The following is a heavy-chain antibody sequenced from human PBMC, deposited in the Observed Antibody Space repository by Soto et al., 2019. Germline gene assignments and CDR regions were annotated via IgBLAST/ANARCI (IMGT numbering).Heavy chain of an antibody. CDR2: TRSKANSYTT. V-gene: IGHV3-72*01. Sequence: GGYLRLCCAASGFTFSDKYMDWVRQPPRKWLEWVGRTRSKANSYTTYYAASVRCRFTISRDDSKISLYLQMNSLKTEDTAVFYCARDLGLVGAFDIWGPGTMVAVSS. CDR3: ARDLGLVGAFDI. J-gene: IGHJ3*02. CDR1: GFTFSDKY. D-gene: IGHD2-15*01.